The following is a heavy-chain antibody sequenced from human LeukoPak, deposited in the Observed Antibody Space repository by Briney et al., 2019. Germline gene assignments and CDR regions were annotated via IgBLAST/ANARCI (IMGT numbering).Heavy chain of an antibody. J-gene: IGHJ4*02. V-gene: IGHV1-18*01. CDR2: ISAYNGNT. CDR3: ASQYNWNDVFDY. D-gene: IGHD1-20*01. Sequence: GASVKVSCKASGYTFTSYGISWVRQAPGQGLEWMGWISAYNGNTNYGQNFQGRVTMTTDTSTSTAYMELRSLRSDDTAVYYCASQYNWNDVFDYWGQGTLVTVSS. CDR1: GYTFTSYG.